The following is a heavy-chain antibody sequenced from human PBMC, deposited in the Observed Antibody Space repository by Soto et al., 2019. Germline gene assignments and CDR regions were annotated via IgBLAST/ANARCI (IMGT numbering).Heavy chain of an antibody. D-gene: IGHD6-19*01. V-gene: IGHV4-61*08. CDR3: ARGPAYIDGWRNFDP. CDR1: DDSFRGAEYY. J-gene: IGHJ5*02. Sequence: SETLSLTCTVSDDSFRGAEYYWSWIRQPLGKGPEWIGYTYYNGDTKYNPALRSRVTMSEDTSKNQFSLRLSSVTAADTAVYFCARGPAYIDGWRNFDPWGRGILVTVSS. CDR2: TYYNGDT.